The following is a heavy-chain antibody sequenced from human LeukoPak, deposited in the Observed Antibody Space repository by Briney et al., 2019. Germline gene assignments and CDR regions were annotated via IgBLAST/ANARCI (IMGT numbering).Heavy chain of an antibody. Sequence: GESLKISCKGSGYSFTSYWIGWVRQMPGKGLEWMGIIYPGDSDTRCSPSFQGQVTISADKSISTAYLQWSSLKASDTAMYYCARPSYCGGDCYIGEIDYWGQGTLVTVSS. V-gene: IGHV5-51*01. J-gene: IGHJ4*02. D-gene: IGHD2-21*02. CDR1: GYSFTSYW. CDR2: IYPGDSDT. CDR3: ARPSYCGGDCYIGEIDY.